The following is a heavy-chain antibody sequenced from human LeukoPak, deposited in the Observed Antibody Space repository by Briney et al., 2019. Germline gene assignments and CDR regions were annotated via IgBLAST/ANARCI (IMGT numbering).Heavy chain of an antibody. CDR1: GFTFSSYS. V-gene: IGHV3-21*01. D-gene: IGHD5-24*01. CDR3: ARDLADGYNSFDY. Sequence: PGGSLRLSCAASGFTFSSYSMNSVRQAPGKGLEWVSSISSSSSYIYYADSVKGRFTISRDNAKNSLYLQMNSLRAEDTAVYYCARDLADGYNSFDYWGQGTLVTVSS. CDR2: ISSSSSYI. J-gene: IGHJ4*02.